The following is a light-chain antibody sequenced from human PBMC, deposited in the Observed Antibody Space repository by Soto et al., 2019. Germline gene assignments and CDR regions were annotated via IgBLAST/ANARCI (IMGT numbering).Light chain of an antibody. J-gene: IGKJ2*01. CDR1: QSVSRN. V-gene: IGKV3-15*01. CDR2: GAS. Sequence: EIVMTQSPATLSVSPGERGTLSCRASQSVSRNLAWYQQKPGQAPRLLIYGASTRATGIPARFSGSGSGTEFTLTISSLQSEDCAVYYCQQYNNWPPYTFGQGTKLEIK. CDR3: QQYNNWPPYT.